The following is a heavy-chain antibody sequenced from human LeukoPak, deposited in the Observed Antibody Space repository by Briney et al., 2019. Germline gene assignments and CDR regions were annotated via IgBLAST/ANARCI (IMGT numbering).Heavy chain of an antibody. CDR3: ARAPYGSGSYPLPNFDY. CDR2: IYYSGST. CDR1: GGSISSYY. J-gene: IGHJ4*02. D-gene: IGHD3-10*01. V-gene: IGHV4-59*12. Sequence: SETLSLTCTVSGGSISSYYWSWIRQPPGKGLEWIGYIYYSGSTNYNPSLKSRVTISVDTSKNQFSLKLSSVTAADTAVYYCARAPYGSGSYPLPNFDYWGQGTLVTVSS.